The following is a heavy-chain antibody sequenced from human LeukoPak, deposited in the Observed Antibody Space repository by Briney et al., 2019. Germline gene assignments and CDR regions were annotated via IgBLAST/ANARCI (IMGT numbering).Heavy chain of an antibody. CDR1: GGSVSDYY. CDR3: ARRGSGWYYFDY. Sequence: SETLSLTCTVSGGSVSDYYWSWIRQSPGKGLEWIGYIYYSGSTNYNPSLKSRVTISVDTSKNQFSLKLSSVTAADTAVYYCARRGSGWYYFDYWGQGTLVTVSS. CDR2: IYYSGST. V-gene: IGHV4-59*08. J-gene: IGHJ4*02. D-gene: IGHD6-19*01.